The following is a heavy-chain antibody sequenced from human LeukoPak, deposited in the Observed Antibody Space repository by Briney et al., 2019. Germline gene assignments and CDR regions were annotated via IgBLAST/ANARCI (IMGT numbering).Heavy chain of an antibody. CDR2: INTNTGNP. J-gene: IGHJ4*02. V-gene: IGHV7-4-1*02. CDR1: GYTFTSYD. Sequence: ASVKVSCKASGYTFTSYDINWVRQAPGQGLEWMGWINTNTGNPTYAQGFTGRFVFSLDTSVSTAYLQISSLEAEDTAFYYCTRDQRQISFDYWGQGTLVTVSS. D-gene: IGHD3-3*01. CDR3: TRDQRQISFDY.